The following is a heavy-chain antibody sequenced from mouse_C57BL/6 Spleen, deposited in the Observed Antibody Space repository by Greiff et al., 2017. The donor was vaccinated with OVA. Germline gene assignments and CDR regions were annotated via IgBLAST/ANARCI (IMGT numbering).Heavy chain of an antibody. D-gene: IGHD1-1*01. Sequence: VQLQQPGAELVMPGASVKLSCKASGYTFTSYWMHWVKQRPGQGLEWIGEIDPSDSYTNYNQKFKGKSTLTVDKSSSPAYMQLSSLTSEDSAVYYCARRGELRGYFDVWGTGTTVTVSS. V-gene: IGHV1-69*01. CDR1: GYTFTSYW. CDR3: ARRGELRGYFDV. CDR2: IDPSDSYT. J-gene: IGHJ1*03.